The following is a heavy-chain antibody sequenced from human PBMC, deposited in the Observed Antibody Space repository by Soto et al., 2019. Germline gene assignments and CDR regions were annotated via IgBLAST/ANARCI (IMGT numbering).Heavy chain of an antibody. D-gene: IGHD1-26*01. V-gene: IGHV4-39*01. Sequence: QLQLQESGPGLVKPSETLSLTCTVSGGSISSSSYYWGWIRQPPGKGLEWIGSIYYSGSTYYNPSLKSRVTISVDTSKNQFSLKLSSVTAADTAVYYCARFSGSYWGATFDYWGQGTLVTVSS. J-gene: IGHJ4*02. CDR1: GGSISSSSYY. CDR3: ARFSGSYWGATFDY. CDR2: IYYSGST.